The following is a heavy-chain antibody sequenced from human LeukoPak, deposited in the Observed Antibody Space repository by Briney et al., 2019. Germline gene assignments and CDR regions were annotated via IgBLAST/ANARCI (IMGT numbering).Heavy chain of an antibody. J-gene: IGHJ6*02. CDR2: ISYDGNNK. V-gene: IGHV3-30*18. D-gene: IGHD3-3*01. Sequence: GGSLRLSCAASGFTFSSYGMHWVRQAPGKGLEWVAVISYDGNNKYYADSVKGRFTISRDNSKNTLYLQMNSLRAEDTAVYYCAKEVLRYYYYGMDVWGQGTTVTVSS. CDR1: GFTFSSYG. CDR3: AKEVLRYYYYGMDV.